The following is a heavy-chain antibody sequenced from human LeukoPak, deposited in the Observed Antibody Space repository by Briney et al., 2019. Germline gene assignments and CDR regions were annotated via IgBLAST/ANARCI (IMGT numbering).Heavy chain of an antibody. Sequence: SVKVSCKASGYTFTGYYMHWVRQAPGQGLEWMGGIIPIFGTANYAQKFQGRVTITTDESTSTAYMELSSLRSEDTAVYYCAGSSGYYYVSSAAFDIWGQGTMVTVSS. D-gene: IGHD3-22*01. V-gene: IGHV1-69*05. CDR2: IIPIFGTA. J-gene: IGHJ3*02. CDR1: GYTFTGYY. CDR3: AGSSGYYYVSSAAFDI.